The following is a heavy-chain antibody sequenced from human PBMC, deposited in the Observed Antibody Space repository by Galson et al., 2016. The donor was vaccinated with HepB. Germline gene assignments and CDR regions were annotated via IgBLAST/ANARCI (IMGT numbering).Heavy chain of an antibody. CDR2: ISYDGSDK. D-gene: IGHD3-22*01. CDR3: ARDDESITLNAFDI. J-gene: IGHJ3*02. CDR1: GFTFSSYV. V-gene: IGHV3-30*03. Sequence: SLRLSCAASGFTFSSYVMHWVRQAPGKGLVWVAVISYDGSDKYYADSVKGRFTISRDNSKNTLYLQMNSLRAEDTAVYYCARDDESITLNAFDIWGQGTMVTVSS.